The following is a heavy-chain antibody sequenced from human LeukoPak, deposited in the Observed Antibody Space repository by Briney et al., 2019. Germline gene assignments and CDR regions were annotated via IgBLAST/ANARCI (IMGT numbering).Heavy chain of an antibody. D-gene: IGHD4-17*01. CDR3: AKDRTTVTTSGFWFDP. J-gene: IGHJ5*02. CDR1: GFTFSSYA. V-gene: IGHV3-23*01. CDR2: ISDSGGST. Sequence: GGSLRLSCAASGFTFSSYAMSWVRQAPGKGLEWVSAISDSGGSTYYADSVKGRFTISRDNSKNTLYLQMNSLRAEDTAVYYCAKDRTTVTTSGFWFDPWGQGTLVTVSS.